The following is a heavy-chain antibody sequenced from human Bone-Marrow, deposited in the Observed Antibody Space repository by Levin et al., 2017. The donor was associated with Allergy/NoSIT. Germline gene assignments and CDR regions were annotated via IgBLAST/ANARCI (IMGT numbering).Heavy chain of an antibody. V-gene: IGHV2-5*02. CDR2: IYWDDDK. Sequence: ESGPTLVKPTQTLTLTCTFSGFSLSTSGVGVGWIRQPPGKALEWLALIYWDDDKRYSPSLKSRLTITKDTSKNQVVLTMTNMDPVDTATYYCAHSPPQEYCSGGSGYFDYWGQGTLVTVSS. CDR1: GFSLSTSGVG. J-gene: IGHJ4*02. D-gene: IGHD2-15*01. CDR3: AHSPPQEYCSGGSGYFDY.